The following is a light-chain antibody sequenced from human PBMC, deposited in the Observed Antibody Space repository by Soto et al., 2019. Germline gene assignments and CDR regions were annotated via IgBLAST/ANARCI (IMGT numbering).Light chain of an antibody. CDR1: RSDVGRYNY. CDR3: SSYSTTSSPHVL. Sequence: QSVLTQPAPVSGSPGQSITISCTGTRSDVGRYNYVSWYQQHPGKAPKLMIYEVTYRPSGVSARFSGSKSGNTASLTISGLQAEDEADYYCSSYSTTSSPHVLFGGGTKVTVL. J-gene: IGLJ2*01. CDR2: EVT. V-gene: IGLV2-14*01.